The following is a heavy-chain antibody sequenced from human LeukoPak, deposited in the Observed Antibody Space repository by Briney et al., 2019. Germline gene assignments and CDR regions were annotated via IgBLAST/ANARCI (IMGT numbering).Heavy chain of an antibody. Sequence: GASVKVSCKVSGYLITKLPMHWARQAPGKGLEYMGGFDPEDGETIYAEKFQDRVTMTEDTSTNTAFMELTSLRSDDTAFYYCAIDWYEQFTFWGQGTLVTVSS. D-gene: IGHD1-14*01. CDR2: FDPEDGET. CDR3: AIDWYEQFTF. J-gene: IGHJ4*02. CDR1: GYLITKLP. V-gene: IGHV1-24*01.